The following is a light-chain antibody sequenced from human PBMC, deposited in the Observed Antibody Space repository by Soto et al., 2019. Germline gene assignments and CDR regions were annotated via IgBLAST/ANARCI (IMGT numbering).Light chain of an antibody. CDR3: QQYGSSRPYT. Sequence: EIVLTQSPGTLSLSPGERATLSCRASQSVSRNYLAWYQQKPGQPPRLLIYGASSRSTGIPDKFSGSGSGTDFTLTISRLEPEDFGVYYCQQYGSSRPYTFGQGTKVEIK. J-gene: IGKJ2*01. V-gene: IGKV3-20*01. CDR2: GAS. CDR1: QSVSRNY.